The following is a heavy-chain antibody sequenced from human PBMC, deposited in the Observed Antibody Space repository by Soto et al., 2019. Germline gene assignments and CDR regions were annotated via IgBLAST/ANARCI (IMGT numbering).Heavy chain of an antibody. J-gene: IGHJ6*02. CDR3: ARRPSNDYGMDV. V-gene: IGHV5-51*01. CDR2: IYPGDSDT. CDR1: EDCFTSYW. D-gene: IGHD7-27*01. Sequence: GESLKIACGRSEDCFTSYWIGWVRRMPGKGLEWMGIIYPGDSDTRYSPGFQGQGTVSADKSISTAYLQCSSLKASDTAMYYCARRPSNDYGMDVWGHGNTVTVSS.